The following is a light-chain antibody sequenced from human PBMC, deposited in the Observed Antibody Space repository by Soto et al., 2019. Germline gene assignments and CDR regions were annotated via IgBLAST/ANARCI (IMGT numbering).Light chain of an antibody. J-gene: IGLJ1*01. CDR3: SSYAGGKNFYV. V-gene: IGLV2-8*01. CDR2: EVT. Sequence: QSVLTQPPSASGSPGQTVTISCTGTSSDVGGYDYVSWYQQHPGEAPKLIIYEVTKRPSGVPDRFSGSKSGNTASLTVSGLQAEDAADYHCSSYAGGKNFYVFGTGTKLTVL. CDR1: SSDVGGYDY.